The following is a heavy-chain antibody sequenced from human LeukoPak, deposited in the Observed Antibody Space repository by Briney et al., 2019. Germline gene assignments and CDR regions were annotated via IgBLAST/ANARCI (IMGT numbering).Heavy chain of an antibody. V-gene: IGHV3-48*01. Sequence: PGGSLRLSCAAPGFNFSGYSMNWVRQAPGKGPEWVSYINSGSSAIYYADSVKGRFTISRDNSKNTLYLQMNSLRGEDTAIYYCAKGTAGYDPFDYWGQGTLVTVSS. D-gene: IGHD5-12*01. CDR3: AKGTAGYDPFDY. J-gene: IGHJ4*02. CDR2: INSGSSAI. CDR1: GFNFSGYS.